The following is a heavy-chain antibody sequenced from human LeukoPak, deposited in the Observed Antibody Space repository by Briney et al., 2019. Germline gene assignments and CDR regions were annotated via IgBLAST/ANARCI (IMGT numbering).Heavy chain of an antibody. D-gene: IGHD6-6*01. V-gene: IGHV7-4-1*02. CDR2: INTNTGNP. CDR1: GYTFTSYA. J-gene: IGHJ3*02. Sequence: ASVKVSCKASGYTFTSYAMNWVRQAPGQGLEWMGWINTNTGNPTYAQGFTGRFVFSLDTSVSTAYLQISSLKAEDTAVYYCAREGIAARRGAFDIWGQGTMVTVSS. CDR3: AREGIAARRGAFDI.